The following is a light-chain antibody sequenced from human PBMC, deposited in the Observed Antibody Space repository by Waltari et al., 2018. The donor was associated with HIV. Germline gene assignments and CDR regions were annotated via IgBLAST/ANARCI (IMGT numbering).Light chain of an antibody. CDR3: QQLNSYPLT. J-gene: IGKJ4*01. Sequence: DTQMTQSPSFLSASIGDRVTITCRASQGIRTYLAWYQQKPGKVPNLLIYAASTLQSGVPARFSRSGSVTEFTLTISSLQPEDFATYYCQQLNSYPLTFGGGTKVEIK. CDR1: QGIRTY. V-gene: IGKV1-9*01. CDR2: AAS.